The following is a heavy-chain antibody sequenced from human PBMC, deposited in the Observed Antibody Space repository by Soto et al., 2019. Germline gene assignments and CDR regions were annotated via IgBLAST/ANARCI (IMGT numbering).Heavy chain of an antibody. D-gene: IGHD1-26*01. Sequence: SGPALVNPTQTLTLTCTFSGFSLSTRAVGVGWIRQPPGKALEWLALIYWNDDKRYSPSLKNRLTITKDTSKNHVVLTMTNMDPVDTATYYCAHRHELGSFDIWGQGTKVTVSS. CDR3: AHRHELGSFDI. V-gene: IGHV2-5*01. J-gene: IGHJ3*02. CDR2: IYWNDDK. CDR1: GFSLSTRAVG.